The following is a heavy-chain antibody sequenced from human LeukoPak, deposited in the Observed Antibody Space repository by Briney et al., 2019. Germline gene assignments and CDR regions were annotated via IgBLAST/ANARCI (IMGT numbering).Heavy chain of an antibody. V-gene: IGHV4-34*01. CDR2: INHSGST. CDR3: ARGIYSTFDA. CDR1: GGSFSGYY. D-gene: IGHD2-15*01. Sequence: PSETLSLTCAVYGGSFSGYYWSWIRQPPGKGLEWIGEINHSGSTNYNPSLKSRITINPDTSKNQFSLQLNSVIPEDTAIYYCARGIYSTFDAWGQGILVTVSS. J-gene: IGHJ5*02.